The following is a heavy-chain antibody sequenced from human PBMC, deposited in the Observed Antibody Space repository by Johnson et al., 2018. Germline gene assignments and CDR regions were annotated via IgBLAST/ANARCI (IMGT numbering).Heavy chain of an antibody. Sequence: VQLVESGGGLIEPGGSLRLSCVASGFIFSNAWMNWVRQAPGKGLEWVGRIKSKTDGGTTDYAAPVKGRFNFSRDDSKNTLFLEMNSLTIEETAVNDCTSYVAVADKRDDAFDMWGQGTRVTVSS. J-gene: IGHJ3*02. D-gene: IGHD2-15*01. CDR1: GFIFSNAW. CDR3: TSYVAVADKRDDAFDM. V-gene: IGHV3-15*07. CDR2: IKSKTDGGTT.